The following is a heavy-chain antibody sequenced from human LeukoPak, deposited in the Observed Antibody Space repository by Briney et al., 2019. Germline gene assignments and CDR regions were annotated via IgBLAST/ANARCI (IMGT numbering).Heavy chain of an antibody. CDR2: ISYDESNK. CDR1: GFTFSRYR. D-gene: IGHD3-22*01. CDR3: ARDPVVITRAPNRDDF. Sequence: GGSLTLFCAASGFTFSRYRTHWARQAPDKVLDRATVISYDESNKYYAYSVKGPFTIPSANAKNSLYLQLNSLRAEDTAVYYCARDPVVITRAPNRDDFWGQGTLVTVSS. V-gene: IGHV3-30*03. J-gene: IGHJ4*02.